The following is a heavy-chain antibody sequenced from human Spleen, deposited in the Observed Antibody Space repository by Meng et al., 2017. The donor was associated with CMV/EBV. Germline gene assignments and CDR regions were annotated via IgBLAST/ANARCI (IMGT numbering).Heavy chain of an antibody. CDR2: IYYSGST. CDR1: GGSNSSGGYS. V-gene: IGHV4-30-2*05. D-gene: IGHD3-22*01. J-gene: IGHJ4*02. CDR3: ASSYSSGYYYVDH. Sequence: QLQESGSGLVKPSQTLSLTCAVSGGSNSSGGYSVSCIRQPPGKGLEWIGYIYYSGSTYYNPSLKSLVTISVDTSKNQFSLKLSSVTAADTAVYYCASSYSSGYYYVDHWGQGTLVTVSS.